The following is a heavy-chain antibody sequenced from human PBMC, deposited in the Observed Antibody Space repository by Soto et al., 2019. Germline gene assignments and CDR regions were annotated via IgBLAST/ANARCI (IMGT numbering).Heavy chain of an antibody. Sequence: GGSLRLSCAASGFTVSSNYMSWVRQAPGKGLEWVSVIYSGGSTYYADSVKGRFTISRDNSKNTLYLQMNSLRAEDTAVYYCARLNQLPYYYYGMDVWGQGTTVTVSS. V-gene: IGHV3-53*01. CDR2: IYSGGST. J-gene: IGHJ6*02. CDR1: GFTVSSNY. D-gene: IGHD2-2*01. CDR3: ARLNQLPYYYYGMDV.